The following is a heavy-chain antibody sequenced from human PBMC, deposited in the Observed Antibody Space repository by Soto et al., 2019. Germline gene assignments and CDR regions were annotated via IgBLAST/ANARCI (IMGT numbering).Heavy chain of an antibody. Sequence: GGSLRLSCAASGFTFSSYGMHWVRQAPGKGLEWVAVIWYDGSNKYYADSVKGRFTISRDNSKNTLYLQMNSLRAEDTAVYYCARGADGSWPSYCYYGMDVWGQGTTVTVSS. CDR1: GFTFSSYG. CDR2: IWYDGSNK. J-gene: IGHJ6*02. D-gene: IGHD6-13*01. V-gene: IGHV3-33*01. CDR3: ARGADGSWPSYCYYGMDV.